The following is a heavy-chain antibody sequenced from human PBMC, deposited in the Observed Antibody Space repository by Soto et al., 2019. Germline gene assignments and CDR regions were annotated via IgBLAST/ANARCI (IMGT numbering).Heavy chain of an antibody. CDR3: ARIIAADGTYYYYYYGMDV. D-gene: IGHD6-13*01. CDR1: GGSISSSSYY. V-gene: IGHV4-39*01. CDR2: IYYSVST. Sequence: SETLSLTCTVSGGSISSSSYYCGWILHPPGKGLEWIGSIYYSVSTYYNPSLKSRVTISVDTSKNQFSLKMSSVTAADTAVYYCARIIAADGTYYYYYYGMDVWGQGNTVT. J-gene: IGHJ6*02.